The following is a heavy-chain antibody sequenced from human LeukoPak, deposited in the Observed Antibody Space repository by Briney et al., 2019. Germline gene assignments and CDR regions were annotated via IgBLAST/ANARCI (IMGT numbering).Heavy chain of an antibody. CDR1: GGSFSGYY. J-gene: IGHJ5*02. CDR3: ATRIAAAGTGKYNWFDP. D-gene: IGHD6-13*01. Sequence: SETLSLTCAVYGGSFSGYYWGWIRQPPGKGLEWIGEINHSGSTNYNPSLKSRVTISVDTSKNQFSLKLSSVTAADTAVYYCATRIAAAGTGKYNWFDPWGQGTLVTVSS. V-gene: IGHV4-34*01. CDR2: INHSGST.